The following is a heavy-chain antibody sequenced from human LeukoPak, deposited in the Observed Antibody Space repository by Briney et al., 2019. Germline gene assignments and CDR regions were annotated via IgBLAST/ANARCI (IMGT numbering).Heavy chain of an antibody. J-gene: IGHJ5*02. CDR2: INHSGST. CDR1: GGSFSGYY. CDR3: AREGYCSSTSCYGNWFEP. Sequence: SETLSLTCAVYGGSFSGYYWSWIRQPPGKGLEWIGEINHSGSTNYNPSLKSRVTISVDTSKNQFSLKLSSVTAADTAVYYCAREGYCSSTSCYGNWFEPWGQGTLVTVSS. V-gene: IGHV4-34*01. D-gene: IGHD2-2*01.